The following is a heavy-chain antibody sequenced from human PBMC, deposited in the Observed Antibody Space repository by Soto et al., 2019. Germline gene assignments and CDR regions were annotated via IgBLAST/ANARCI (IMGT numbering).Heavy chain of an antibody. V-gene: IGHV1-18*04. Sequence: ASVKVSCKASGYTFNRHGITWVRQAPGQGLEWMGWISGYNGDINYEQKFQGRVTLSSDTLTSTVYLELKSLRFDDTAVYYCARVRIVGAREIDFWGQGTPVTVSS. J-gene: IGHJ4*02. CDR2: ISGYNGDI. CDR1: GYTFNRHG. CDR3: ARVRIVGAREIDF. D-gene: IGHD1-26*01.